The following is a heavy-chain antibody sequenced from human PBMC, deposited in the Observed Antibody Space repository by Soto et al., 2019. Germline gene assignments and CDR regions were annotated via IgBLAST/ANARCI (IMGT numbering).Heavy chain of an antibody. J-gene: IGHJ6*02. V-gene: IGHV4-30-4*01. D-gene: IGHD5-18*01. CDR1: GGSISNGDYY. CDR2: IYYSGST. CDR3: ASIQPSYYCYGMDV. Sequence: PSETQSLPYTVAGGSISNGDYYWSWIRQTPGKGLEWIGYIYYSGSTYYNPSLKSRVTISVDTSKNQFSLKLSSVTAADTAVYYCASIQPSYYCYGMDVWGQGTTVTVSS.